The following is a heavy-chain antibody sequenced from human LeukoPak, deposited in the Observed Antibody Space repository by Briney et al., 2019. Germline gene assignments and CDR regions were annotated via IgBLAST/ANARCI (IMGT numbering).Heavy chain of an antibody. J-gene: IGHJ4*02. D-gene: IGHD3-10*02. CDR3: ARDVRGVIGLFDX. CDR1: GGSISSYY. CDR2: IYYSGST. Sequence: PSETLSLTCTVSGGSISSYYWSWIRQPPGKGLEWIGYIYYSGSTNYNPSLKSRVTISVDTSKNQFSLKLSSVTAADTAVYYCARDVRGVIGLFDXWGQGTLVTVS. V-gene: IGHV4-59*01.